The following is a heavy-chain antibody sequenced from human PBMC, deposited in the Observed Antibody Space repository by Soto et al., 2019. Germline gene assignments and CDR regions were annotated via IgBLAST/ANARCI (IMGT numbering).Heavy chain of an antibody. CDR1: GYTFTSYG. CDR3: ARTDSRPQDFDY. D-gene: IGHD6-13*01. V-gene: IGHV1-18*01. Sequence: QVQLVQSGAGVKKPGASVKVSCKASGYTFTSYGITWVRQAPGQGLEWMGWISAYNGNTNYAQKLRGRVTMTTYTSTSTAYMELRSLRSDDTAVYYCARTDSRPQDFDYWGQGTLVTVSS. CDR2: ISAYNGNT. J-gene: IGHJ4*02.